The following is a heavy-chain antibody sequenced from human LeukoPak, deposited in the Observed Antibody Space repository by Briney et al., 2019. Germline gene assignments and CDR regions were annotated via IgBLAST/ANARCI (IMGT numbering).Heavy chain of an antibody. V-gene: IGHV1-46*01. J-gene: IGHJ6*02. CDR3: AREYYCSGGSCYSYYYYGMDV. CDR2: INPSGGST. D-gene: IGHD2-15*01. Sequence: ASVKVSCKASGYTFTSYYMHWVRQAPGQGLEWMGIINPSGGSTSYAQKFQGRVTMTRDTSTSTVYMELSSLRSEDTAVYYCAREYYCSGGSCYSYYYYGMDVWGQGTTVTVSS. CDR1: GYTFTSYY.